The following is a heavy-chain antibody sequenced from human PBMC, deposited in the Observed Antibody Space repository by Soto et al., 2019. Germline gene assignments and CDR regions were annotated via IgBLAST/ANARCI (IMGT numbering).Heavy chain of an antibody. CDR3: ARGKSGPPHYYYMDV. V-gene: IGHV4-31*03. J-gene: IGHJ6*03. CDR1: GGSISSGCYY. CDR2: IYYSGST. Sequence: SETLSLTCTVSGGSISSGCYYWSWLRQHPGKGLEWIGYIYYSGSTYYNPSLKSRVTISVDTSKNQFSLKLSSVTAADTAVYYCARGKSGPPHYYYMDVWGKGTTVTVSS. D-gene: IGHD6-25*01.